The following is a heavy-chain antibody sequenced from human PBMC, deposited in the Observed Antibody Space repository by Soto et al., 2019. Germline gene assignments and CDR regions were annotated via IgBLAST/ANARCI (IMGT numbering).Heavy chain of an antibody. CDR2: ISYDGSNK. J-gene: IGHJ3*02. CDR1: GFTFSSYA. Sequence: GGSLRLSCAASGFTFSSYAMHWVRQAPGKGLEWVAVISYDGSNKYYADSVKGRFTISRDNSKNTLYLQMNSLRAEDTAVYYCAREGEAVAGTRDAFDIWGQGTMVTVSS. D-gene: IGHD6-19*01. CDR3: AREGEAVAGTRDAFDI. V-gene: IGHV3-30-3*01.